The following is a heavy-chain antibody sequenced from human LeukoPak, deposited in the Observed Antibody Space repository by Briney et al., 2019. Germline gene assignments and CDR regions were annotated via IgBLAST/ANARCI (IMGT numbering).Heavy chain of an antibody. Sequence: GGSLRLSCAASGFTFSNYAMSWVRQAPGKGLDWVSAITGSGGNTYYADSVKGRFTISRDNSKNTLYLQMNSLRAEDTAVYYCAKWGDYDVLTGYYVSDYWGQGALVTVSS. D-gene: IGHD3-9*01. J-gene: IGHJ4*02. V-gene: IGHV3-23*01. CDR2: ITGSGGNT. CDR3: AKWGDYDVLTGYYVSDY. CDR1: GFTFSNYA.